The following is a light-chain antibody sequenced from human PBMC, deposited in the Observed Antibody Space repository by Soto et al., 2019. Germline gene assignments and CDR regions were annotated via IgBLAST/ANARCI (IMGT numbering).Light chain of an antibody. CDR3: QQSYSTSST. J-gene: IGKJ1*01. V-gene: IGKV1-39*01. Sequence: IHMTQSPSSLSASVVYRVTITCLSSQSISSYLNWYQQKPGKAPKLLIYAASSLQSGVPSRFSGSGSGTDFTLTISSLQPEDFATYYCQQSYSTSSTFGQGTKVDIK. CDR1: QSISSY. CDR2: AAS.